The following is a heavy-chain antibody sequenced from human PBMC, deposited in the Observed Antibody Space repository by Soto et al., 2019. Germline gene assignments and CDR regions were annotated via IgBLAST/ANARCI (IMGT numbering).Heavy chain of an antibody. Sequence: TWGSLSLSCAASGFTFSSYAMSWVRQAPGKGLEWVSAISGSGGSTCYADSVKGRFTISRDNSKNTLYLQMNSLRAEDTAVYYCAKEGGFFRPPEWFDYWGQGTLVTVSS. V-gene: IGHV3-23*01. D-gene: IGHD3-16*01. CDR2: ISGSGGST. CDR1: GFTFSSYA. CDR3: AKEGGFFRPPEWFDY. J-gene: IGHJ4*02.